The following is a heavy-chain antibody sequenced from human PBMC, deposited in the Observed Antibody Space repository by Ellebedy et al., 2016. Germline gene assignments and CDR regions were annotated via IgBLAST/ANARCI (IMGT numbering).Heavy chain of an antibody. CDR3: ARDSLIEKDDSSGLARDAFDI. CDR1: GGTFSSYA. J-gene: IGHJ3*02. CDR2: ISAYNGNT. D-gene: IGHD3-22*01. Sequence: ASVKVSXXASGGTFSSYAISWVRQAPGQGLEWMGWISAYNGNTNYAQKLQGRVTMTTDTSTSTAYMELRSLRSDDTAVYYCARDSLIEKDDSSGLARDAFDIWGKGTMVTVSS. V-gene: IGHV1-18*01.